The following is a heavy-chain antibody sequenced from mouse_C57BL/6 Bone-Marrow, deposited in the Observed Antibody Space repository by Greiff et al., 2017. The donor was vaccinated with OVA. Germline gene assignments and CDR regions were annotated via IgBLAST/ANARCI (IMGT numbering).Heavy chain of an antibody. J-gene: IGHJ2*01. D-gene: IGHD4-1*01. Sequence: EVKLMESGGGLVKPGGSLKLSCAASGFTFSDYGMHWVRQAPEKGLEWVAYISSGSSTIYYPDTVKGRFTISRDNAKNTLFLQMTSLRSEDTAMYYCAELTGTDYWGQGTTLTVSS. CDR2: ISSGSSTI. CDR3: AELTGTDY. CDR1: GFTFSDYG. V-gene: IGHV5-17*01.